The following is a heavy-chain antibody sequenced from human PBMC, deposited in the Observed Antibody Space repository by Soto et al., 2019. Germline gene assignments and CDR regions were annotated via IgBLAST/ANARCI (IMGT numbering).Heavy chain of an antibody. CDR2: ISAYNGNT. Sequence: QVQLVQSGAEVKKPGASVKVSCTASGYTFTNFGISWVRQAPGQGLEWMGRISAYNGNTNYAQKFPGRDTMTTATATSTAYMEVRSLRYDDAGVYYCARGGTPLDYWGQGTLVTVSS. D-gene: IGHD3-16*01. CDR3: ARGGTPLDY. V-gene: IGHV1-18*01. J-gene: IGHJ4*02. CDR1: GYTFTNFG.